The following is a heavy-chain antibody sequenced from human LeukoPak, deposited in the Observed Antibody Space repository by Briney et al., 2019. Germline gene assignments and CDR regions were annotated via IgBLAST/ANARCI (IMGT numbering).Heavy chain of an antibody. V-gene: IGHV3-7*01. J-gene: IGHJ4*02. D-gene: IGHD5-12*01. CDR2: IKQDGSEK. Sequence: GGSLRLSCAASGFTFSSYSMNWVRQAPGKGLEWVANIKQDGSEKYYVDSVKGRFTISRDNAKNSLYLQMNSLRAEDTAVYYCARVEGNIVTTTEGYFDYWGQGTLVTVSS. CDR1: GFTFSSYS. CDR3: ARVEGNIVTTTEGYFDY.